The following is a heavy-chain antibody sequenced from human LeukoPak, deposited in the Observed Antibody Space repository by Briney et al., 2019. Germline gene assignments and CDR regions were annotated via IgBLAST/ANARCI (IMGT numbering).Heavy chain of an antibody. CDR3: AKADCSTTNCYREYYYYYYGLDV. CDR2: VSGSGSDT. CDR1: GFTFSSYA. Sequence: GGSLRLSCAASGFTFSSYAMSWVRQAPGRGLEWVSAVSGSGSDTYYADSVKGRLTISRDNSKNTLYLQMNSLRGEDTAVYYCAKADCSTTNCYREYYYYYYGLDVWGQGTTVTVPS. V-gene: IGHV3-23*01. D-gene: IGHD2-2*01. J-gene: IGHJ6*02.